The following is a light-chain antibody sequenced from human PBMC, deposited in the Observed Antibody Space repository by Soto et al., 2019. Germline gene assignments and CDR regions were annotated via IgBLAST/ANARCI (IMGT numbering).Light chain of an antibody. J-gene: IGLJ3*02. CDR1: SSDVGGYNY. CDR2: EVS. V-gene: IGLV2-14*03. Sequence: QSALTQPASVSGSPGQSITISCTGTSSDVGGYNYVSWSQQHPGKAPKLLISEVSNRPSGVSNRFSGSKSGNTASLTISGLQADDEADYYCSSYTSSRGWVFGGGTKLTVL. CDR3: SSYTSSRGWV.